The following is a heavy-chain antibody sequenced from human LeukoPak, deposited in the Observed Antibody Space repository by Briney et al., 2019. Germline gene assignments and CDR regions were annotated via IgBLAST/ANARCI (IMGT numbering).Heavy chain of an antibody. CDR2: ISGSGGST. V-gene: IGHV3-23*01. CDR1: GFTFSSYA. CDR3: SKSSTGFFWSGYYLDY. J-gene: IGHJ4*02. Sequence: GGSLRLSCAASGFTFSSYAMSWVRQAPGEGLEWVSAISGSGGSTYYADSVKGRFTISGDNSKNTLYLQMNSLSAEDTAVYYCSKSSTGFFWSGYYLDYWGQGTLVTVSS. D-gene: IGHD3-3*01.